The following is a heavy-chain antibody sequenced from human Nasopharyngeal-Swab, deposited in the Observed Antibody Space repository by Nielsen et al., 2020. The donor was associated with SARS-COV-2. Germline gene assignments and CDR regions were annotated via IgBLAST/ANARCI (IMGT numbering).Heavy chain of an antibody. D-gene: IGHD4-17*01. CDR1: GGSFSGYY. V-gene: IGHV4-34*01. J-gene: IGHJ5*02. CDR3: AGPMTTVTTGLFDP. CDR2: INHSGST. Sequence: SETLSLTCAVYGGSFSGYYWSWIRQLPGKGLEWIGEINHSGSTNYNPSLKSRVTISVDTSKNQFSLKLSSVTAADTAVYYCAGPMTTVTTGLFDPWGQGTLVTVSS.